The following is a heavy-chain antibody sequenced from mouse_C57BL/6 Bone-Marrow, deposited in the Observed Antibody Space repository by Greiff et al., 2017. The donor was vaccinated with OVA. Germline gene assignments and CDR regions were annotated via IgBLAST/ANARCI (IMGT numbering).Heavy chain of an antibody. V-gene: IGHV4-1*01. CDR1: GVDFSRYW. D-gene: IGHD1-1*01. CDR3: ARPEEAPGGSRDWYFDV. J-gene: IGHJ1*03. CDR2: INPDSSTI. Sequence: CEASGVDFSRYWMSWVRRAPGKGLEWIGEINPDSSTINYAPSLKDKFIISRDNAKNTLYLQMSKVRSEDTALYYCARPEEAPGGSRDWYFDVWGTGTTVTVSS.